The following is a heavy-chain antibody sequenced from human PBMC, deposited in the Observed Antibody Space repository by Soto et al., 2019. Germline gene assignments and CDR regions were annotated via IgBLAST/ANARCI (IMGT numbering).Heavy chain of an antibody. CDR2: IYYSGST. CDR1: GGSISSYY. V-gene: IGHV4-59*01. D-gene: IGHD4-17*01. J-gene: IGHJ4*02. Sequence: SETLSLTCTVSGGSISSYYWSWIRQPPGKGLEWIGYIYYSGSTNYNPSLKSRVTISVDTSKNQFSLKLSSVTAADTAVYYCARRYGASFDYWGKGTLVTVSS. CDR3: ARRYGASFDY.